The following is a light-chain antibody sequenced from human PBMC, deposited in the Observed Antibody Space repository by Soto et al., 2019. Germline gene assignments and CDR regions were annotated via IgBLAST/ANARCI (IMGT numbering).Light chain of an antibody. CDR3: SSYTASGTPV. CDR1: SSDVGGYNY. Sequence: SALTQPASVSGSPGQSITISCTGTSSDVGGYNYLSWYQQHPGKAPKVMIYEVSNRPSGVSNRFSGSKSGNTASLTISGLQAEDEAEYFCSSYTASGTPVFGGGTKLTVL. V-gene: IGLV2-14*01. J-gene: IGLJ3*02. CDR2: EVS.